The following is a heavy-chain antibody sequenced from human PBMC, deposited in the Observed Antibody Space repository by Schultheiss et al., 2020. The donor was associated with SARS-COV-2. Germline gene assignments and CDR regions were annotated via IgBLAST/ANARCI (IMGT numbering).Heavy chain of an antibody. CDR2: ISAYNGNT. CDR3: ARETETNWFDP. D-gene: IGHD1-14*01. V-gene: IGHV1-18*01. J-gene: IGHJ5*02. Sequence: ASVKVSCKASGYTFTSYAMNWVRQAPGQGLEWMGWISAYNGNTNYAQKLQGRVTMTTDTSTSTAYMELRSLRSDDTAVYYCARETETNWFDPWGQGTLVTVSS. CDR1: GYTFTSYA.